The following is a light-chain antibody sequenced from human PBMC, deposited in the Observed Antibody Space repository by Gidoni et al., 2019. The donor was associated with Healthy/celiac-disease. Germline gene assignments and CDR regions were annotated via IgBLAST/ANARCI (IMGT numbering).Light chain of an antibody. V-gene: IGKV1-39*01. CDR3: QQSYSTPYT. J-gene: IGKJ2*01. Sequence: DIQMTQSPSSLSASVRDRVTSTCRASQSISSYLNWYHQKPGNAPKLLIYAASSVQSGVPSSFSGSGSATDFPPTISSLQPEDFATYYCQQSYSTPYTFGQGTQLEIK. CDR1: QSISSY. CDR2: AAS.